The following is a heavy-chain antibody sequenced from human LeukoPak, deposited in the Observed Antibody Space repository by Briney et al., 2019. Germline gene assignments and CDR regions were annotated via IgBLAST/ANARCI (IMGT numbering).Heavy chain of an antibody. J-gene: IGHJ3*02. D-gene: IGHD4-23*01. Sequence: GGSLRLSCAASGFTFSSYAMHWVRQAPGKGLEWVAVISYDGSNKYYADSVKGRFTISRDNSKNTLYLQMNSLRAEDTAVYYCARDQNPAVVTTQGAFDIWGQGTMVTVSS. CDR2: ISYDGSNK. V-gene: IGHV3-30*04. CDR1: GFTFSSYA. CDR3: ARDQNPAVVTTQGAFDI.